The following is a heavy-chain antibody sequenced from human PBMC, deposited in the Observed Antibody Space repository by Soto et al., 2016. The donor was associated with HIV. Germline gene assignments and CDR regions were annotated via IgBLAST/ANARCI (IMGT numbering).Heavy chain of an antibody. CDR1: GFTFSTHD. J-gene: IGHJ4*02. CDR3: TTIGLSV. CDR2: MGNPGVT. Sequence: EVQLVESGGGLVQPGGSLRLSCVGSGFTFSTHDMHWVRQVPGKGLEWVSAMGNPGVTHYAGSVKGRFIISRDNAKNSLYLQMNSLRVGDTAKYYCTTIGLSVWGQGTLVTVSS. V-gene: IGHV3-13*04. D-gene: IGHD1-26*01.